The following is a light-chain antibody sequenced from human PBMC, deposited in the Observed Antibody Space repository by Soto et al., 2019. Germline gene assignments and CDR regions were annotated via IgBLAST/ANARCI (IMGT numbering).Light chain of an antibody. J-gene: IGKJ2*01. CDR3: QQYDNLPYT. V-gene: IGKV1-33*01. CDR2: DAS. Sequence: DIQMTQSPSSLSASVGDRVTITCQASQDISNYLNWYQQKPWKAPKLLSYDASHLETGVPSRFSGSGSGTDFTFTISSLQPEDIATYSWQQYDNLPYTFAQGTKLESK. CDR1: QDISNY.